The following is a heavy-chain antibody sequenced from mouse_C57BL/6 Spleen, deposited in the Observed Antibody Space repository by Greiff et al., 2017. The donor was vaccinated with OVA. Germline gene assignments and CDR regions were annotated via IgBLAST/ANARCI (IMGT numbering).Heavy chain of an antibody. D-gene: IGHD2-4*01. CDR3: ARDFYYDYDWYFDV. CDR2: INPNNGGT. V-gene: IGHV1-18*01. CDR1: GYTFTDYN. Sequence: VQLQQSGPELVKPGASVKIPCKASGYTFTDYNMDWVKQSHGKSLEWIGDINPNNGGTIYNQKFKGKATLTVDKSSSTAYMELRSLTSEDTAVYYCARDFYYDYDWYFDVWGTGTTVTVSS. J-gene: IGHJ1*03.